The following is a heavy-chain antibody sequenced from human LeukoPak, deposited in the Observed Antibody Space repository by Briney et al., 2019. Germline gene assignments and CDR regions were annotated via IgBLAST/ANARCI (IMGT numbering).Heavy chain of an antibody. CDR2: IKQDGSEK. J-gene: IGHJ5*02. D-gene: IGHD4-17*01. V-gene: IGHV3-7*01. CDR3: ARDVYGDSS. Sequence: GGTLRLSCAASGFTFSSYGMSWVRQAPGKGLEWVANIKQDGSEKYYVDSVKGRFTISRDNAKNSLYLQMNSLRAEDTAVYYCARDVYGDSSWGQGTLVTVSS. CDR1: GFTFSSYG.